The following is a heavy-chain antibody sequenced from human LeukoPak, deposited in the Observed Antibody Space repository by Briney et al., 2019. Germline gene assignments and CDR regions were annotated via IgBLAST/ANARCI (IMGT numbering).Heavy chain of an antibody. V-gene: IGHV3-7*01. CDR1: GFTFGSYW. CDR2: IKEDGSEK. J-gene: IGHJ4*02. D-gene: IGHD2-2*01. CDR3: AREEPAAILSH. Sequence: GGSLRLSCAASGFTFGSYWMSWVRQAPGKGLKWVANIKEDGSEKYYVDSVKGRFTISRDNAKNSLFLEMNSLRAEDTALYYCAREEPAAILSHWGQGTLVTVSS.